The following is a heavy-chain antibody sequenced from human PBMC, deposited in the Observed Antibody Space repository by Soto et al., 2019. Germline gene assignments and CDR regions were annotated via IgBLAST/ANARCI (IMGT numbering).Heavy chain of an antibody. Sequence: SETLSLTCTVSGGSISSYYWNWIRQPPGKGLEWIGFIYTGSTNYNPSLKSRVAISVDTSKNQLSLKVTSVTAADTAVYYCARDGYSPMDVWGQGTTVTVSS. CDR3: ARDGYSPMDV. CDR2: IYTGST. CDR1: GGSISSYY. J-gene: IGHJ6*02. D-gene: IGHD6-13*01. V-gene: IGHV4-59*01.